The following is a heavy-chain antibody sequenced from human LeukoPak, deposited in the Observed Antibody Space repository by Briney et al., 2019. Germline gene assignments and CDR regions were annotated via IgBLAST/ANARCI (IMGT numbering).Heavy chain of an antibody. CDR2: ISGDGNT. CDR1: GFTFDDYA. V-gene: IGHV3-43*02. J-gene: IGHJ6*03. Sequence: GGSLRLSCAASGFTFDDYAIHWVRQAPGKGLEWVSLISGDGNTYYADSVKGRFTISRDNSKNSLYLQMNSLRTEDTALYYCAKAPGYYYSYYIDVWGKGTTVTVSS. CDR3: AKAPGYYYSYYIDV.